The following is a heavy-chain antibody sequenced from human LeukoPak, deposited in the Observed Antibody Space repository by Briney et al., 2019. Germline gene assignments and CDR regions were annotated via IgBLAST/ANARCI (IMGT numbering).Heavy chain of an antibody. CDR2: ISGSGGST. J-gene: IGHJ4*02. V-gene: IGHV3-23*01. Sequence: GPSLRLSCAASGFTFSSYAMSWVRQAPGKGMGWVSAISGSGGSTYYADSVKGRFTISRDNSKNTLYLQMNSLRAEDTAVYYCAKVYYDSSGYFDYWGQGTLVTVSS. D-gene: IGHD3-22*01. CDR1: GFTFSSYA. CDR3: AKVYYDSSGYFDY.